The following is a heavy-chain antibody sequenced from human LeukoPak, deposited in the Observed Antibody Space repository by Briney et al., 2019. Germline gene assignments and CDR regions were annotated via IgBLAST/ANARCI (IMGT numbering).Heavy chain of an antibody. CDR3: ATYRQVLLPFES. V-gene: IGHV3-23*01. J-gene: IGHJ4*02. D-gene: IGHD2-8*02. Sequence: GGSLRLSCAASGFTFSTFAISWGRQPSGKGLECVSSIFPSGGEIHYADSVRGRFTISRDNSKSTLSLQMNSLRAEDTAIYYCATYRQVLLPFESWGQGTLVTVSS. CDR1: GFTFSTFA. CDR2: IFPSGGEI.